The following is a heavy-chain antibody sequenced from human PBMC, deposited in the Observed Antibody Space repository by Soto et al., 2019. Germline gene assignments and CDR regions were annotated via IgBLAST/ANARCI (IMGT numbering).Heavy chain of an antibody. D-gene: IGHD2-15*01. CDR1: GYTFTGYY. J-gene: IGHJ4*02. V-gene: IGHV1-2*04. CDR3: ARDPPSPICSGGSCYSGTPRYYFDY. Sequence: QVQLVQSGAEVKKPGASVKVSCKASGYTFTGYYMHWVRQAPGQGLEWMGWINPNSGGTNYAQKFQGWVTMTRDTSISTAYMELGRLRSDDTAVYYCARDPPSPICSGGSCYSGTPRYYFDYWGQGTLVTVSS. CDR2: INPNSGGT.